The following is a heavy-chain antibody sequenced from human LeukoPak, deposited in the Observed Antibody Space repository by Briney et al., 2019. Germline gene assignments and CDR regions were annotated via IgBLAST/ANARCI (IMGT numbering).Heavy chain of an antibody. CDR2: FRGSGVAT. V-gene: IGHV3-23*01. J-gene: IGHJ4*02. Sequence: GGSLRLSCAASGFTFSSYAMNWVRQAPGKGLKWVSGFRGSGVATFYADSVKGRFTISRDNSKNTLYLQMNSLRAEDTAVYYCPKGQRFYGEYYFDYWGQGTLATVSS. CDR3: PKGQRFYGEYYFDY. CDR1: GFTFSSYA. D-gene: IGHD4-17*01.